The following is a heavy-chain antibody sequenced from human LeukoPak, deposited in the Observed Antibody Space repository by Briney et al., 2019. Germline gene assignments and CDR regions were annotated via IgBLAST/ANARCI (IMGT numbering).Heavy chain of an antibody. Sequence: ASVKVSCKASGYTFTGCYMHWVRQAPGQGLEWMGWINPNSGGTNYAQKFQGRVTMTRDTSISTAYMELSRLRSDDTAVYYCARALCSGGSCYYYYYGMDVWGQGTTVTVSS. CDR3: ARALCSGGSCYYYYYGMDV. V-gene: IGHV1-2*02. D-gene: IGHD2-15*01. CDR2: INPNSGGT. CDR1: GYTFTGCY. J-gene: IGHJ6*02.